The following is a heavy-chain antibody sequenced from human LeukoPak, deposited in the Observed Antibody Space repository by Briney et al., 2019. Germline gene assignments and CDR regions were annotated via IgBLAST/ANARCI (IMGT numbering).Heavy chain of an antibody. CDR2: ISSSGSTI. Sequence: PGGSLRLSCAASGFTFSSYEMNWVRQAPGKGLEWVSYISSSGSTIYYADSVKGRFTISRDNSKNTLYLQMNSLRAEDTAVYYCARVWFGEFAYFDYWGQGTLVTVSS. J-gene: IGHJ4*02. CDR1: GFTFSSYE. V-gene: IGHV3-48*03. D-gene: IGHD3-10*01. CDR3: ARVWFGEFAYFDY.